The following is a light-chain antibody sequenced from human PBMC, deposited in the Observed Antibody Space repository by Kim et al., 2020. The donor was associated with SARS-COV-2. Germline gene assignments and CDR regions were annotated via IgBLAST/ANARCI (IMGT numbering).Light chain of an antibody. V-gene: IGLV2-11*01. CDR1: SSDVGGYDY. J-gene: IGLJ1*01. CDR3: CSFAGTFIPYV. Sequence: QSVTSSCTGTSSDVGGYDYVSWYQHHPGKAPKLMIYDVTKRPSGVPARFSGSKSGNTASLTISGLQGDDEADYYCCSFAGTFIPYVFGSGTKVTVL. CDR2: DVT.